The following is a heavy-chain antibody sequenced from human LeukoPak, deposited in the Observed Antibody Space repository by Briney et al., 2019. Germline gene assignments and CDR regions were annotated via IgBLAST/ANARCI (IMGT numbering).Heavy chain of an antibody. CDR2: IKQDGSKK. CDR3: ARDRNTDFWSGYYTNYFDY. Sequence: GGTLRLSCAASGFTFSTYWMTWVRQAPGKGLEWVANIKQDGSKKYYVDSVKGRFTVSRDNAKNSLYLQMNSLRAEDTAVYYCARDRNTDFWSGYYTNYFDYWGQGTLVTVSS. D-gene: IGHD3-3*01. V-gene: IGHV3-7*01. CDR1: GFTFSTYW. J-gene: IGHJ4*02.